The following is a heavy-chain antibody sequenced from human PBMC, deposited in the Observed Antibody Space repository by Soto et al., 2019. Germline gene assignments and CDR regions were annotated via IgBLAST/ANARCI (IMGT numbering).Heavy chain of an antibody. V-gene: IGHV3-23*01. D-gene: IGHD6-19*01. CDR1: GFTFSNYA. J-gene: IGHJ4*02. CDR3: AKPQLNEYSSMLSPFDL. Sequence: GGSLRLSCAASGFTFSNYAMIWVRQAPGKGLEWVSAISGSGGATYYADSVKGRFTISRDNSKSTLYLQMNNLRAEDTAVYYCAKPQLNEYSSMLSPFDLWGQGTLVTVSS. CDR2: ISGSGGAT.